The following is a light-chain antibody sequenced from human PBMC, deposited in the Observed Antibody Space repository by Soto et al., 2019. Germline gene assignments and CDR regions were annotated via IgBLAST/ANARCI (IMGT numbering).Light chain of an antibody. CDR2: LNT. J-gene: IGLJ2*01. V-gene: IGLV1-40*01. Sequence: QSVLTQPPSESGAPGQRVTISCTGSSSNIGAGFDVHWYQQITGTAPKLLIYLNTNRPSGVPDRFSGSKSDTSASLTITGLQADDEADYYCQSYDSSLSGFVVFGGGTKLTVL. CDR3: QSYDSSLSGFVV. CDR1: SSNIGAGFD.